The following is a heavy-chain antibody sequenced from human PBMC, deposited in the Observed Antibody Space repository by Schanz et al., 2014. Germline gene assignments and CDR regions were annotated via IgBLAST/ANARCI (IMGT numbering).Heavy chain of an antibody. CDR1: GLTFTSAW. V-gene: IGHV3-23*04. D-gene: IGHD1-1*01. Sequence: EVQLVESGGGLVKPGGSLRLSCATSGLTFTSAWMSWVRQAPGKGLEWVSLISDSGDTAYYADSVKGRFTISRDSSKNTLYLQMNSLRAEDTAVYYCARDRRNADLDYWGQGTLVTVSS. CDR2: ISDSGDTA. CDR3: ARDRRNADLDY. J-gene: IGHJ4*02.